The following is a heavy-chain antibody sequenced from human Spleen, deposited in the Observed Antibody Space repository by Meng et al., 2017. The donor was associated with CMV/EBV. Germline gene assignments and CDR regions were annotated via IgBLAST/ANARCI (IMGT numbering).Heavy chain of an antibody. CDR2: INSNTGIP. CDR1: GYSCTNRA. CDR3: ARVRIARCFDFGY. D-gene: IGHD3-9*01. V-gene: IGHV7-4-1*02. J-gene: IGHJ4*02. Sequence: GEVVLSGSELKKPGGLVKVSCKTSGYSCTNRATNWVGQYSGRRLEWMGWINSNTGIPTYAPVSSGRFVFPLDTCVSTAYLAISSLSAYDTAVYYCARVRIARCFDFGYWGQGILVTVSS.